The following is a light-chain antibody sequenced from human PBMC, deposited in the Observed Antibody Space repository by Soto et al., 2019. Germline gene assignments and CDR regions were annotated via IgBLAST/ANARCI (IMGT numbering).Light chain of an antibody. CDR3: QRYDDLFS. V-gene: IGKV1-33*01. CDR2: GAS. CDR1: QDISEY. Sequence: DIQMTQSPSSLSASVGDRVTITCQASQDISEYLNWYQQKPGRAPRLLIYGASNLETGVPSRFSASGSGTQFTFTIGSLQPEDIATYCCQRYDDLFSVGPGTKVDF. J-gene: IGKJ3*01.